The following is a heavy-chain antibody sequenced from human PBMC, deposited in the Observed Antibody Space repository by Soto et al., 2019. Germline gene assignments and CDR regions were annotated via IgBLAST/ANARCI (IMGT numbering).Heavy chain of an antibody. J-gene: IGHJ4*02. Sequence: GGSLRLSCAASGFTFSSYGMHWVRQAPGKGLEWVAVIWYDGSNKYYADSVKGRFTISRDNSKNTLYLQMNSLRAEDTAVYYCARDRGSITMTDYYFDYWGQGTLVTVSS. V-gene: IGHV3-33*01. CDR2: IWYDGSNK. CDR1: GFTFSSYG. D-gene: IGHD3-22*01. CDR3: ARDRGSITMTDYYFDY.